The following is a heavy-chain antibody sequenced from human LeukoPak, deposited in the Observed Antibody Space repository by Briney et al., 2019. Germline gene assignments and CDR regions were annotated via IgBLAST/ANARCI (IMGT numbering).Heavy chain of an antibody. CDR1: GFTFSSYG. D-gene: IGHD4-17*01. CDR3: ARDHYDDYGGPDY. Sequence: PGGSLRLSCAASGFTFSSYGMHWVRQAPGKGLEWVAVIWYDGSNKYYADSVKGRFTISRDNSKNTPYLQMNSLRAEDTAVYYCARDHYDDYGGPDYWGQGTLVTVSS. V-gene: IGHV3-33*01. CDR2: IWYDGSNK. J-gene: IGHJ4*02.